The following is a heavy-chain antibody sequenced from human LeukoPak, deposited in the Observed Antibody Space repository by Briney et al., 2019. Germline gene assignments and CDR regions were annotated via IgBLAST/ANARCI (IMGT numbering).Heavy chain of an antibody. CDR3: ARGVRYQDHDYGAKTSYYFHMDV. D-gene: IGHD4-23*01. CDR1: GGTFSSYA. V-gene: IGHV1-69*05. Sequence: SVKVSCKGSGGTFSSYAISWVRQAPGQGLEWMGGFILIFGTANYAQELQGRVTITTDESTSTAYMQLSRLRSEDTAVYYCARGVRYQDHDYGAKTSYYFHMDVGGKGTTVTVSS. CDR2: FILIFGTA. J-gene: IGHJ6*03.